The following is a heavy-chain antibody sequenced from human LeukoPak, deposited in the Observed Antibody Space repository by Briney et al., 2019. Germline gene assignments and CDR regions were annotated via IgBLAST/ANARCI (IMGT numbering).Heavy chain of an antibody. CDR3: ARGYVPAAIQNYYYGMDV. V-gene: IGHV1-69*13. J-gene: IGHJ6*02. CDR1: GGTFSSYA. CDR2: IIPIFGTA. D-gene: IGHD2-2*02. Sequence: SVKVSCKASGGTFSSYAISWVRQAPGQGLEWMGGIIPIFGTANYAQKFQGRVTITADESTSTAYMELSSLRSEVTAVYYCARGYVPAAIQNYYYGMDVWGQGTTVTVSS.